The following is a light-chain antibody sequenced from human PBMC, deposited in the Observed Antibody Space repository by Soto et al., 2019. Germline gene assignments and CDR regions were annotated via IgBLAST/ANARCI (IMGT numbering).Light chain of an antibody. CDR2: GGS. CDR3: QQYGNWPPWT. J-gene: IGKJ1*01. Sequence: EIVMTQSPATLSASPGERAALSCRASQSVSSYLAWYQQKPGQAPRLLMYGGSTRATGIPARFSGSGSGTEFTLTISSLQSEDFAVYYCQQYGNWPPWTCGHGTKVEIK. CDR1: QSVSSY. V-gene: IGKV3-15*01.